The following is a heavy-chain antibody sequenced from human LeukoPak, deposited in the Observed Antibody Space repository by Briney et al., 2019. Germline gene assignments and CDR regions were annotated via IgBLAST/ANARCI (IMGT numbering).Heavy chain of an antibody. CDR3: ARRSPLVVVTAAHYYDY. D-gene: IGHD2-21*02. Sequence: PSETLSLTCTVSGGSISSGDYYWSWIRQPPGKGLEWIGYIYYSGSTYYNPSLKSRVTISVDTSKNQFSLTLTAVTASGTAIYYCARRSPLVVVTAAHYYDYWGQGTLVTVSS. CDR1: GGSISSGDYY. J-gene: IGHJ4*02. CDR2: IYYSGST. V-gene: IGHV4-30-4*01.